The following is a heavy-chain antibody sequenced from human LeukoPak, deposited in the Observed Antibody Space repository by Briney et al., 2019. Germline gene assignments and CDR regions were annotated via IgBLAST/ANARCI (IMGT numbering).Heavy chain of an antibody. J-gene: IGHJ3*02. CDR1: AFTFSEYA. CDR3: AKTLGSGGFFFAFDI. CDR2: TSADDGNR. V-gene: IGHV3-23*01. Sequence: GGSLRLPCGASAFTFSEYAMTWVTQAAGKGQGWVSGTSADDGNRHYADSVKGRFTISRDNFKNTLYLQMNSLRAEDTAVYYCAKTLGSGGFFFAFDIWGQGTMVTVSP. D-gene: IGHD2-15*01.